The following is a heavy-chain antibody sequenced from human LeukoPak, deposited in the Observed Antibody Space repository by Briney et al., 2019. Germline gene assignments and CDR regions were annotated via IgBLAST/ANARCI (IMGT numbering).Heavy chain of an antibody. J-gene: IGHJ4*02. Sequence: GGSLRLSCSVSGFTFSTYGMLWVRQAPGKGLEYVSAISSNGDNTYYADSVKDRFTISRDNSKNTLYLQMSSLRADDTAVYYCVRGTGYWGQGTLVTVSS. V-gene: IGHV3-64D*06. CDR3: VRGTGY. CDR1: GFTFSTYG. CDR2: ISSNGDNT.